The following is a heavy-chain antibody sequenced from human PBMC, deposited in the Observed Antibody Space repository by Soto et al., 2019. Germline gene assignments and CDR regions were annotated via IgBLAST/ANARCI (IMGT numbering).Heavy chain of an antibody. CDR3: ARQGGTTGVWYFDY. CDR1: GFSFSTYA. D-gene: IGHD2-15*01. Sequence: QVQLVESGGGVVQPGESLRLSCAASGFSFSTYAMHWVRQTPGKGLEWVAAISYDGTYKYHVDSVKGRLNISRDNSKDTLYLQMNSLRAEDTAVYYCARQGGTTGVWYFDYWGQGSLVTVSS. CDR2: ISYDGTYK. J-gene: IGHJ4*02. V-gene: IGHV3-30*03.